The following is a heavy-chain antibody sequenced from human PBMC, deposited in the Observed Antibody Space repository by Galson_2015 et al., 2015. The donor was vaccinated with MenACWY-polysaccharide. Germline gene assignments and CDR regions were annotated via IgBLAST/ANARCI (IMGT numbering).Heavy chain of an antibody. V-gene: IGHV4-31*03. CDR3: ARGGRAVSNRNWFDP. Sequence: TLSLTCTVSGASITSGGYFWSWIRQHPGEGLGWIASISYDGGTYYNPSLKSRVTISVDTPKNQFSLKLNSVTAADTAVYYCARGGRAVSNRNWFDPWGQGTLVTVSS. J-gene: IGHJ5*02. CDR2: ISYDGGT. D-gene: IGHD3-16*01. CDR1: GASITSGGYF.